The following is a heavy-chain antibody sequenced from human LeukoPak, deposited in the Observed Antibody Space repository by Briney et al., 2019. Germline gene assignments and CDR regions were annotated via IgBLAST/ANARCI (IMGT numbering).Heavy chain of an antibody. CDR1: GGSISSYY. Sequence: PSETLSLTCTVSGGSISSYYWSWIQQPPGKGLEWIGYIYYSGSTNYNPSLKSRVTISVDTSKNQFSLKLSSVTAADTAVYYCARVKDGYLGYFDYWGQGTLVTVSS. CDR2: IYYSGST. V-gene: IGHV4-59*01. J-gene: IGHJ4*02. D-gene: IGHD5-12*01. CDR3: ARVKDGYLGYFDY.